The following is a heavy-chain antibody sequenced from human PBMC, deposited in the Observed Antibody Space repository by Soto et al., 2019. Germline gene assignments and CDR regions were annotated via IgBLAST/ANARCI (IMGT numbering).Heavy chain of an antibody. Sequence: SVKVSCKASGGTFSGYAISWVRQAPGQGLEWMGGIIPIFGTANYAQKFQGRVTITADESTSTAYMELSSLRSEDTAVYYCARDPGTTGTTVGQFDHWGQGTLVTVSS. CDR2: IIPIFGTA. V-gene: IGHV1-69*13. CDR3: ARDPGTTGTTVGQFDH. D-gene: IGHD1-1*01. CDR1: GGTFSGYA. J-gene: IGHJ4*02.